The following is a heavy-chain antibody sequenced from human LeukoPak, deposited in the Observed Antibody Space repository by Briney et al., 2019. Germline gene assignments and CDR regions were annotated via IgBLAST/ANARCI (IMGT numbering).Heavy chain of an antibody. D-gene: IGHD3-9*01. CDR1: GYISGSFA. J-gene: IGHJ4*02. CDR2: FSLVGSNK. CDR3: ARDASWYDILTGYYKLYYFDY. V-gene: IGHV3-30-3*01. Sequence: PGGSRRPSWAAPGYISGSFAWPWVGQAQGRGWGGVHLFSLVGSNKYYADSVKGRFTISRDNAKNSLYLQMNSLRAEDTAVYYCARDASWYDILTGYYKLYYFDYWGQGTLVTVSS.